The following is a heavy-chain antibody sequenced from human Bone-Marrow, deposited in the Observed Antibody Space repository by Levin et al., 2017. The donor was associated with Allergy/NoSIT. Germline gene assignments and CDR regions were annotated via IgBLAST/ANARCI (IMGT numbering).Heavy chain of an antibody. J-gene: IGHJ5*02. D-gene: IGHD1-14*01. V-gene: IGHV1-3*01. CDR3: AKDTTPLGDNWFDP. CDR1: GYTFTAYT. Sequence: GESLKISCKASGYTFTAYTMHWVRQAPGQRLEWMGWINAGNGNTRYSEKFQGRVTLTRDTSASIAYMELTSLRSEDTALYYCAKDTTPLGDNWFDPWGQGTLVTVSS. CDR2: INAGNGNT.